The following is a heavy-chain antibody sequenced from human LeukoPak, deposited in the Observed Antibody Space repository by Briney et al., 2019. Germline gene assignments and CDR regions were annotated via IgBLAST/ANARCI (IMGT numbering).Heavy chain of an antibody. V-gene: IGHV4-30-4*08. D-gene: IGHD3-3*01. CDR1: GGSISSGDYY. CDR3: ARLTGVTIFGVVGNFDY. J-gene: IGHJ4*02. Sequence: SETLSLTCTVSGGSISSGDYYWSWIRQPPGKGLEWIGYIYYSGSTYYNPSLKSRVTISVDTSKNQFSLKLSSVTAADTAVYYCARLTGVTIFGVVGNFDYWGQGTLVTVSS. CDR2: IYYSGST.